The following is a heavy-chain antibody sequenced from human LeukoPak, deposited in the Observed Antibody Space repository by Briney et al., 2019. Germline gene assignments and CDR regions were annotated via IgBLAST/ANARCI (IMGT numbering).Heavy chain of an antibody. CDR1: GGSISSYY. Sequence: SETLSLTCTVSGGSISSYYWSWNRQPPGKGLEWIGYIYYSGNTNYNPSLKSRLTMSADRSRNQFSLKLNSVTAADTAVYYCARINWNYFDYWGQGILVTVSS. CDR3: ARINWNYFDY. CDR2: IYYSGNT. J-gene: IGHJ4*02. V-gene: IGHV4-59*08. D-gene: IGHD1-1*01.